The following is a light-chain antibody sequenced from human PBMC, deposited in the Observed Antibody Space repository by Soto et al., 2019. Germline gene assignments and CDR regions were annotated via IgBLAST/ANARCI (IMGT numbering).Light chain of an antibody. CDR1: QSVGSS. CDR3: QQYGDSPQT. CDR2: GAS. J-gene: IGKJ1*01. Sequence: EIVLTQSPGTLSLSPGERATLSCRASQSVGSSLSWYQQKPGQAPRLLFYGASNRATAIPDRFSGSGFGTDFTLTITRLEPEDFAVYYCQQYGDSPQTFXPGTKVDIK. V-gene: IGKV3-20*01.